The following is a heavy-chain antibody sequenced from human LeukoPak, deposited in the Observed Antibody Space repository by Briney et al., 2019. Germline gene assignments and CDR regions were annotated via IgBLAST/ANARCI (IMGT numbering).Heavy chain of an antibody. CDR2: ISYDGSNK. CDR3: ARVAPEWELLGYFDY. V-gene: IGHV3-30-3*01. CDR1: GFTCSSYA. J-gene: IGHJ4*02. Sequence: GGSLRLSCAASGFTCSSYAMHWVRQAPGKGLEWGAVISYDGSNKYYADSVKGRFTISRDNSKNPLYLQMNSLRAEDTAVYYCARVAPEWELLGYFDYWGQGTLVTVSS. D-gene: IGHD1-26*01.